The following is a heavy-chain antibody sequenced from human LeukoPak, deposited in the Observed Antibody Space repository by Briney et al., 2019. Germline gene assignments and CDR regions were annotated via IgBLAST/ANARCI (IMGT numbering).Heavy chain of an antibody. CDR1: GFTFSTYA. CDR2: INGSGGST. Sequence: AGGSLRLSCAASGFTFSTYAMSWVRQAPGKGLEWVSTINGSGGSTYYADSVKGRFTISRDNSKNTLYLQMNSLRAEDTALYYCAKLHHFGWLLVSNWFDPWGQGTLVTVSS. J-gene: IGHJ5*02. V-gene: IGHV3-23*01. D-gene: IGHD3-9*01. CDR3: AKLHHFGWLLVSNWFDP.